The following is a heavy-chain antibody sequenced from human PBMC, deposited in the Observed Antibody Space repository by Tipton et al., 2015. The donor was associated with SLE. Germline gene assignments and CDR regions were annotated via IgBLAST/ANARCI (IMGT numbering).Heavy chain of an antibody. J-gene: IGHJ4*02. CDR2: IYHSGGT. CDR1: GYSISTAYS. D-gene: IGHD5-24*01. V-gene: IGHV4-38-2*01. CDR3: ARGRDGYIY. Sequence: TLSLTCAVFGYSISTAYSWGWIRQPPGKGLEWIGTIYHSGGTYYNPSLKSRVTISVDTSKNQFSLRLRSVSAADTAVYYCARGRDGYIYWGQGALVTVSP.